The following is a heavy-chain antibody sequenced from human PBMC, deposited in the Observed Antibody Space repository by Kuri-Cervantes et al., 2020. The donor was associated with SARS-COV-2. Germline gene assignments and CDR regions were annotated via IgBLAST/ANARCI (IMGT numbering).Heavy chain of an antibody. V-gene: IGHV3-33*08. CDR2: LWEDGSNE. D-gene: IGHD2-8*01. J-gene: IGHJ4*02. CDR3: ARAVYNSGFFDF. Sequence: LSLTCAASGFTFSTFGMHWVRQAPGKGPEGVAGLWEDGSNEKYADSVKGRFSISRDNSKKMLYLQMNSLRDEDTAVYYCARAVYNSGFFDFWGQGTLVTVSS. CDR1: GFTFSTFG.